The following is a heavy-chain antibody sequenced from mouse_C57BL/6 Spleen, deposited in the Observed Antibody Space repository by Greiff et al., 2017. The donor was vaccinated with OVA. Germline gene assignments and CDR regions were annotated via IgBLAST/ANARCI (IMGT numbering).Heavy chain of an antibody. CDR2: ISDGGSYT. J-gene: IGHJ2*01. CDR1: GFTFSSYA. CDR3: ARDQGYYVGYFDY. D-gene: IGHD2-3*01. Sequence: EVMLVESGGGLVKPGGSLKLSCAASGFTFSSYAMSWVRQTPEKRLEWVATISDGGSYTYYPDNVKGRFTISRDNAKNNLYLQMSHLKSEDTAMYYCARDQGYYVGYFDYWGQGTTLTVSS. V-gene: IGHV5-4*01.